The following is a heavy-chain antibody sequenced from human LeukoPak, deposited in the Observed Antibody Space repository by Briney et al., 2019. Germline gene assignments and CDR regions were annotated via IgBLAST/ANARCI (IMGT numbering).Heavy chain of an antibody. CDR1: GFTFSSFW. CDR2: IKQDGSEK. J-gene: IGHJ4*02. V-gene: IGHV3-7*02. D-gene: IGHD3-10*01. CDR3: ARSRPLRGVTVDY. Sequence: QAGGSLRLSCAVSGFTFSSFWMTWVRQAPGRGLEWVADIKQDGSEKYYVDSVKGRFTISRDNAKNSLYLQMNSLRDEDTAVYYCARSRPLRGVTVDYWGQGTLVTVSS.